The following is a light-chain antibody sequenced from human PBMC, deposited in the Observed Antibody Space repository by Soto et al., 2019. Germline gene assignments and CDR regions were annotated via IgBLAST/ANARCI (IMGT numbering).Light chain of an antibody. CDR3: QQYNNWPPTWT. CDR2: GAS. Sequence: EIGMTQSPATLSVSPGERATLSCRASQSVSSNLAWYQQKPGQAPRLLIYGASTRATGIPARFSGSGSGTEFTITISSLQSEDFAVYYCQQYNNWPPTWTFGQGTKVEIK. V-gene: IGKV3-15*01. J-gene: IGKJ1*01. CDR1: QSVSSN.